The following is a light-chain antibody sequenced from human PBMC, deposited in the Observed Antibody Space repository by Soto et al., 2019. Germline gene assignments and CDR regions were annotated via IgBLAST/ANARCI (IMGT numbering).Light chain of an antibody. CDR3: QNFGDSPFT. V-gene: IGKV3-20*01. CDR2: VAS. J-gene: IGKJ3*01. CDR1: ESMSSHY. Sequence: EVVLMQSPDTLSLSPGERATLSCRASESMSSHYIAWYQHKRGQAHRLLIFVASTRATGIPDRFSGSWSGTDFTLTISRLEPEDFAMYYCQNFGDSPFTFGPGTKVDIK.